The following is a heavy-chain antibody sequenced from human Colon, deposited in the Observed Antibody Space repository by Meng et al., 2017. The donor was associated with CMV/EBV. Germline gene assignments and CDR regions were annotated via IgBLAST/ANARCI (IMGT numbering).Heavy chain of an antibody. D-gene: IGHD6-13*01. CDR2: INWDGGST. V-gene: IGHV3-20*04. J-gene: IGHJ4*02. CDR3: AKAGYSSSWPFDY. CDR1: GFNFIDFQ. Sequence: GESLKISCAGAGFNFIDFQLAWVRQRPGKGLEWVAGINWDGGSTVYVDSVKGRFAISRDNAKNPLYLQLSSLRAEDTAVYYCAKAGYSSSWPFDYWGQGTLVTVSS.